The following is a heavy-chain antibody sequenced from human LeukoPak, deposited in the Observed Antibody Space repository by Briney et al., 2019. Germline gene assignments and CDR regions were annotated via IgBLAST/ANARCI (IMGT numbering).Heavy chain of an antibody. D-gene: IGHD6-13*01. V-gene: IGHV4-59*01. J-gene: IGHJ6*03. CDR3: ARAALYYYYYYMDV. CDR1: GGSISSYY. CDR2: IYYSGST. Sequence: SETLSLTCTVSGGSISSYYWSWIRQPPGKGLERIGYIYYSGSTNYNPSLKSRVTISVDTSKNQFSLKLSSVTAADTAVYYCARAALYYYYYYMDVWGKGTTVTVSS.